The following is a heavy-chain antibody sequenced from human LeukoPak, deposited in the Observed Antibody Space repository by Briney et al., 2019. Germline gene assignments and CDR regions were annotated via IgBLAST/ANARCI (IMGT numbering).Heavy chain of an antibody. D-gene: IGHD5-18*01. CDR1: GFTFSNYG. V-gene: IGHV3-30*02. Sequence: GGSLRLSCAASGFTFSNYGMHWVRQAPGKGLEWVAFIRYDGTEKYYADSVKGRFTFSRDNSKNTLYLQMNSLRIGDTAVYYCAKGYSYGQDYWGQGTLVTVSS. CDR3: AKGYSYGQDY. CDR2: IRYDGTEK. J-gene: IGHJ4*02.